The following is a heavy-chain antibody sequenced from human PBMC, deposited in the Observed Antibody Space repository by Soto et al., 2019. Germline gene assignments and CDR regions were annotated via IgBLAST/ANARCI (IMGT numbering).Heavy chain of an antibody. D-gene: IGHD1-26*01. CDR1: GGSISSGDYY. V-gene: IGHV4-30-4*01. J-gene: IGHJ6*02. Sequence: QVQLQESGPGLVKPSQTLSLACTVSGGSISSGDYYWSWIRQPPGKGLEWIGYIYYSGSTYYNPSLKSRVTISVDTSKNQFSLKLSSVTAADTAVYYCARDAVVGAHPRGMDVWGQGTTVTVSS. CDR3: ARDAVVGAHPRGMDV. CDR2: IYYSGST.